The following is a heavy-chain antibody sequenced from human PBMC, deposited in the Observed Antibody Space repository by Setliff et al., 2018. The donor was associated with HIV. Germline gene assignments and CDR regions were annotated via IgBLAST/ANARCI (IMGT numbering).Heavy chain of an antibody. CDR1: GYSFTSYW. CDR3: ARAPPGDSSSWYGNPCFDS. D-gene: IGHD6-13*01. Sequence: PGESLKISCKGSGYSFTSYWIGWVRQMPGKGLEWMGIIYPGDSDTRYSPSFQGQVTISADKSISTAYLQWSSLKASDTAMYYCARAPPGDSSSWYGNPCFDSWGQGTPVTVSS. J-gene: IGHJ4*02. CDR2: IYPGDSDT. V-gene: IGHV5-51*01.